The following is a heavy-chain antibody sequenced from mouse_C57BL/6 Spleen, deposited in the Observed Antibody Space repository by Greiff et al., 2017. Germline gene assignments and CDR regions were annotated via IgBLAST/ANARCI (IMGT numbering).Heavy chain of an antibody. J-gene: IGHJ2*01. Sequence: EVQMQQSGPELVKPGASVKISCKASGYTFTDYYMNWVKQSHGKSLEWIGDINPNNGGTSYNQKFKGKATLTVDKSSSTSYMELRSLTSEDSAVYYCARWGSTPFDYWGQGTTLTVSS. CDR3: ARWGSTPFDY. V-gene: IGHV1-26*01. CDR2: INPNNGGT. CDR1: GYTFTDYY. D-gene: IGHD1-1*01.